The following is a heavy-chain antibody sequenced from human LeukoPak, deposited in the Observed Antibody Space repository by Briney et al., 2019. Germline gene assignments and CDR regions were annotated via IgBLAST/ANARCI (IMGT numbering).Heavy chain of an antibody. Sequence: ASVKVSCKASGYTFTSYVINWVRQATGQGLEWMGWMNPNSGNTGYAQKFQGRVTMTRNTSISTAYMELSSLRSEDTAVYYCARGRRGGRRYCSSTSCLRDWFDPWGQGTLVTVSS. J-gene: IGHJ5*02. CDR3: ARGRRGGRRYCSSTSCLRDWFDP. D-gene: IGHD2-2*01. CDR1: GYTFTSYV. CDR2: MNPNSGNT. V-gene: IGHV1-8*01.